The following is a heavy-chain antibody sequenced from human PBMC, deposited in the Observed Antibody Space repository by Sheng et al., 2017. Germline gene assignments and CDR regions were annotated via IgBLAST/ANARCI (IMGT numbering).Heavy chain of an antibody. CDR1: GGTFSSDA. CDR2: IIPVHGIP. D-gene: IGHD7-27*01. Sequence: QVQLVESGAEVKKSGSSVKVSCKASGGTFSSDAISWVRQAPGQGLEWMGGIIPVHGIPNYAQKFQGRVTITADKSTGTVYMELSSLRSEDTAVYYCARGEGLGYYMDVWGNGTTVTVSS. CDR3: ARGEGLGYYMDV. J-gene: IGHJ6*03. V-gene: IGHV1-69*04.